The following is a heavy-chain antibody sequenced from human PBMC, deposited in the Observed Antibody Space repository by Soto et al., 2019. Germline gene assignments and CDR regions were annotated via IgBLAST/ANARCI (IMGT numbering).Heavy chain of an antibody. D-gene: IGHD6-19*01. J-gene: IGHJ5*02. CDR3: ARLYSRGPRNWFDP. Sequence: TETPALTCSVSGGSINGSSYFWGWVRQPPGKGLEWIGSIYYSGSTYPNPSLRSRVTISVDTSKNQFSLKLSSVTAADTAVFYCARLYSRGPRNWFDPCGTGPLVTLFS. CDR1: GGSINGSSYF. CDR2: IYYSGST. V-gene: IGHV4-39*01.